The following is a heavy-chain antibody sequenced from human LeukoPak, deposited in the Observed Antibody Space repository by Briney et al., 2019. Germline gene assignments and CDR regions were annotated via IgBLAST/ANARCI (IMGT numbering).Heavy chain of an antibody. V-gene: IGHV3-23*01. D-gene: IGHD2-8*01. CDR2: ISGSGGST. CDR3: ARGREWRGYTDV. J-gene: IGHJ6*03. Sequence: PGGSLRLSCAASGFTFSNYGMSWVRQAPGKGLEWVSGISGSGGSTYYADSVKGRFTISRDNSKNTLYLQMNSLRAEDTAVYYCARGREWRGYTDVWGKGTTVTISS. CDR1: GFTFSNYG.